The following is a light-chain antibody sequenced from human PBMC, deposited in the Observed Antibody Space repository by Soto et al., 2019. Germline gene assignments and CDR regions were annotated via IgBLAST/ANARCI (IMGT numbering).Light chain of an antibody. Sequence: EIVMTQSPGTLSVSPGERATLSCRASQNINTDLAWYQQKPGQAPRLLMFDASTRATGVPPRFSGSGSGTEFTLTISSLQSEDFAVYYCQQYFSWPPKTFGQGTDLEIK. CDR3: QQYFSWPPKT. CDR1: QNINTD. J-gene: IGKJ2*01. CDR2: DAS. V-gene: IGKV3-15*01.